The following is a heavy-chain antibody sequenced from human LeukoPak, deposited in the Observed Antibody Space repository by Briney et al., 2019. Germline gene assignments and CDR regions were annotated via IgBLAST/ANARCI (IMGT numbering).Heavy chain of an antibody. CDR3: AKDYSSGRGLVDY. J-gene: IGHJ4*02. CDR1: GFTFDDYA. D-gene: IGHD6-19*01. CDR2: ISWNSGSI. V-gene: IGHV3-9*01. Sequence: GGSLRLSCAASGFTFDDYAMHWVRQAPGKGLEWVSGISWNSGSIGYADSVKGRFTISRDNAKNSLYLQMDSLRAEDTALYYCAKDYSSGRGLVDYWGQGTLVTVSS.